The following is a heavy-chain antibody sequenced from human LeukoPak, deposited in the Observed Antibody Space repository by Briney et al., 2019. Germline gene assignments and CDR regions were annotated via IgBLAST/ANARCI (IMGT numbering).Heavy chain of an antibody. CDR1: GFTFDKFA. Sequence: GGSLRLSCAASGFTFDKFAMSWVRQAPGKGLEWVSGIIENGGETYYADSVRGRFTISRDNSKNTLYLQMNSLRAEDTAVYYCAKDYEYNSNTWYFHWGRGTLVSVSS. V-gene: IGHV3-23*01. J-gene: IGHJ4*02. CDR2: IIENGGET. CDR3: AKDYEYNSNTWYFH. D-gene: IGHD6-13*01.